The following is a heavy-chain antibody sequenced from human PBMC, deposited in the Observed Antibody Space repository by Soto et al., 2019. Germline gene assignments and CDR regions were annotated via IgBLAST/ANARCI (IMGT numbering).Heavy chain of an antibody. J-gene: IGHJ3*02. CDR3: AREYDYIWGSYPLAYAFDI. Sequence: PGGSLRLSCAASGFTFSSYSMNWVRQAPGKGLEWVSYISSSSCTIYYADSVKGRFTISRDNAKNSLFLQMNSLRAEDTAVYYCAREYDYIWGSYPLAYAFDIWGQGTMVTVSS. CDR1: GFTFSSYS. V-gene: IGHV3-48*01. D-gene: IGHD3-16*02. CDR2: ISSSSCTI.